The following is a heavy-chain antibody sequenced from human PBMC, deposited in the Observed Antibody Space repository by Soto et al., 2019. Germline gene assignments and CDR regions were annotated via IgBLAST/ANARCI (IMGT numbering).Heavy chain of an antibody. Sequence: QVELQESGPGLVKPSETLSLTCSVSGASITSHYWNWIRQSAGEGLQWIGRVYARGATNYNPSLKSRVTISGDTSKNQFSLKLTSVTASDTAVYYCARSSGDDFFYYGMEVWGHGTTVTVAS. V-gene: IGHV4-4*07. J-gene: IGHJ6*02. CDR1: GASITSHY. CDR2: VYARGAT. D-gene: IGHD4-17*01. CDR3: ARSSGDDFFYYGMEV.